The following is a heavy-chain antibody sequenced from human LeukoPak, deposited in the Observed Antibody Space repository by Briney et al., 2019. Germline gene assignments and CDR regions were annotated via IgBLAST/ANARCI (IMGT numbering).Heavy chain of an antibody. Sequence: PSETLSLTCAVYGGSFSGYYWSWIRQPPGKGLEWIGEINHSGSTYYNPSLKSRVTISVDTSKNQFSLKLSSVTAADTAVYYCARHCVGYYYDSLSWFDPWGQGTLVTVSS. CDR2: INHSGST. V-gene: IGHV4-34*01. CDR3: ARHCVGYYYDSLSWFDP. CDR1: GGSFSGYY. J-gene: IGHJ5*02. D-gene: IGHD3-22*01.